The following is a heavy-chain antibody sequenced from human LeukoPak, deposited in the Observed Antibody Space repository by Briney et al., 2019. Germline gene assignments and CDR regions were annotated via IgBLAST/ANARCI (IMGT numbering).Heavy chain of an antibody. CDR2: INPNSGGT. CDR3: ARVPFTWSTWYPFDY. V-gene: IGHV1-2*02. Sequence: GASVKDSCKASGYTFTGYYMHWVRQAPGQGLEWMGWINPNSGGTNYAQKFQGRVTMTRDTSNSTAYMELSRLRSDDTAVYYCARVPFTWSTWYPFDYWGQGTLVTVSS. CDR1: GYTFTGYY. D-gene: IGHD3-16*01. J-gene: IGHJ4*02.